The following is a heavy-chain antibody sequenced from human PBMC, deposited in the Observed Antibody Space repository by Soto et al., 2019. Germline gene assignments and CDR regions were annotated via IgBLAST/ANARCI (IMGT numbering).Heavy chain of an antibody. J-gene: IGHJ6*02. Sequence: QVQLVESGGGVVQPGRSLRLSCAASGFTFSSYTMHWVRQAPGKGLQWVALISHDGNNKYYADSVKGRFTLSRDNSKRTLYLEVNSLRGEDTAVYFCARGAPYASSGSGSLQRYYYYYGVEVWGQGTTVTASS. CDR3: ARGAPYASSGSGSLQRYYYYYGVEV. CDR1: GFTFSSYT. V-gene: IGHV3-30-3*01. D-gene: IGHD3-22*01. CDR2: ISHDGNNK.